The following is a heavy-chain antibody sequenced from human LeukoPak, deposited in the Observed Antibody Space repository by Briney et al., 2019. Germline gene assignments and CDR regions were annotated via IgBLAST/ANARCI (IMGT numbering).Heavy chain of an antibody. V-gene: IGHV1-24*01. D-gene: IGHD3-16*01. CDR1: GYTLTELS. CDR3: ATDGLDYDYVWGFMDV. Sequence: GASVKVSCKVSGYTLTELSMHWVRQAPGKGLEWMGGFDPEDGERIYAQKSQGRVTMTEDTSTDTAYMELSSLRSEDTAVYYCATDGLDYDYVWGFMDVWGQGTTVTVSS. CDR2: FDPEDGER. J-gene: IGHJ6*02.